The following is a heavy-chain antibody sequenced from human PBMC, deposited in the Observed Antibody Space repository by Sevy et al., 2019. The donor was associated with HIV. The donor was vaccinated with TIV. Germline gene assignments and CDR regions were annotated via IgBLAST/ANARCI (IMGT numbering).Heavy chain of an antibody. J-gene: IGHJ4*02. D-gene: IGHD1-26*01. CDR3: ARDGKRKWELPVYYFDF. CDR1: GFTFSGYS. V-gene: IGHV3-48*02. CDR2: ISGSGSTI. Sequence: GESLKISCAASGFTFSGYSINWVRQAPGKGLEWVSYISGSGSTIYYADSVKGRFTISRDNAKNSLYLQMNSLRDEDSAVYYCARDGKRKWELPVYYFDFWGRGTLVTVSP.